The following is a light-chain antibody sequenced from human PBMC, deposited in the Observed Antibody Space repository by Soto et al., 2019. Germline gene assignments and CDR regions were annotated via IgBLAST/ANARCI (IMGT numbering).Light chain of an antibody. CDR1: QTINYW. J-gene: IGKJ1*01. CDR2: KAS. Sequence: DIQMTQSPSTLSASVGDRVTITCRASQTINYWLAWYQQKPGKAPNLLIYKASSLESGVPSRFSGSGSGTEFTLTISSLQPDDFANYYCQQYNTYSRTFGQGTKVEIK. V-gene: IGKV1-5*03. CDR3: QQYNTYSRT.